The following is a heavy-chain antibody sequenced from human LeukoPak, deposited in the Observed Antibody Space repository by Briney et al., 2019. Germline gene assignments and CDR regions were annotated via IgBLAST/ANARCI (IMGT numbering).Heavy chain of an antibody. D-gene: IGHD2-2*01. V-gene: IGHV3-30*02. Sequence: PGGSLRLSCAASGFTFSSYGMHWVRQAPGKGLEWVAFIRYDGSNKYYADSVKGRFTISRDNSKNTLYLQMNRLRAEDTAVYYCAKGSRGSCSRTYCYPFDYWGRGTLVTVSS. CDR1: GFTFSSYG. J-gene: IGHJ4*02. CDR2: IRYDGSNK. CDR3: AKGSRGSCSRTYCYPFDY.